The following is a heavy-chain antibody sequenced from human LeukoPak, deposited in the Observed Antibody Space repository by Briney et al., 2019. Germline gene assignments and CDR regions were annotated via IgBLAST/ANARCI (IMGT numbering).Heavy chain of an antibody. CDR1: GYWFSAYW. V-gene: IGHV5-51*01. CDR2: IYPADSDI. Sequence: GESLKISCKGSGYWFSAYWIAWVRQMPGKGLEWMGIIYPADSDIRYSPSFQGHATISADKSISIPHLQWSRLKASATALYYGATFLSTGATYWFDSWGQGTLVTVSS. CDR3: ATFLSTGATYWFDS. J-gene: IGHJ5*01. D-gene: IGHD1/OR15-1a*01.